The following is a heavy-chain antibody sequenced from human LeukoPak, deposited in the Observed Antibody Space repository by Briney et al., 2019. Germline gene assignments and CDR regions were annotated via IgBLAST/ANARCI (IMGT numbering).Heavy chain of an antibody. CDR3: ARLTLIAAAGRDI. CDR1: GFTVSSNY. CDR2: IYSGGST. V-gene: IGHV3-53*01. D-gene: IGHD6-13*01. J-gene: IGHJ3*02. Sequence: GGSLRLSCAASGFTVSSNYMSWVRQAPGKGLEWVSVIYSGGSTYYADSVKGRFTISRDNSKNTLYLQMNSLRAGDTAVYYCARLTLIAAAGRDIWGQGTMVTVSS.